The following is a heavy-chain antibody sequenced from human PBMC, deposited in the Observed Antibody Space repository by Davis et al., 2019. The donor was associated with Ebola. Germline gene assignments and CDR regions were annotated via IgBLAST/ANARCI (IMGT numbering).Heavy chain of an antibody. CDR3: ARVIVVVVAADAFDI. CDR1: GFTFSSYG. CDR2: ISYDGSNK. V-gene: IGHV3-30*03. D-gene: IGHD2-15*01. J-gene: IGHJ3*02. Sequence: GESLKISCAASGFTFSSYGMHWVRQAPGKGLVWVPVISYDGSNKYYADSVKGRFTISRDNSKNTLYLQMHSLSAEDTAVYYCARVIVVVVAADAFDIWGQGTMVTVSS.